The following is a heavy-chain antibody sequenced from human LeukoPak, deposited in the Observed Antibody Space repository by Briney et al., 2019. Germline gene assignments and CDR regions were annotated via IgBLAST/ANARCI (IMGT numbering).Heavy chain of an antibody. V-gene: IGHV3-23*01. Sequence: GGSLRLSCAASGFTFSSYAMSWVRQAPGKGLEWVSAISGSGGSTYYADSVKGRFTISRDNPKNTLYLQMNSLRAEYTAVYYCAKMKGHPLPKYYMDVWGQGTTVTVSS. J-gene: IGHJ6*01. CDR2: ISGSGGST. CDR1: GFTFSSYA. D-gene: IGHD1-26*01. CDR3: AKMKGHPLPKYYMDV.